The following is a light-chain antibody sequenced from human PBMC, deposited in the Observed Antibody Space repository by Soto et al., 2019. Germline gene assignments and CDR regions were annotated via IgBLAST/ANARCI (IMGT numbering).Light chain of an antibody. CDR1: QNVGNN. CDR3: HQYNHWPPLT. CDR2: GAS. Sequence: VLTPSPTTLSVSPGDRATLSCRASQNVGNNLAWYQQKPGQAPRLLIYGASSGATGLPARFSASGSGTEFTLPISSLQSEDFAVSYCHQYNHWPPLTFGQGTKLEI. V-gene: IGKV3-15*01. J-gene: IGKJ2*01.